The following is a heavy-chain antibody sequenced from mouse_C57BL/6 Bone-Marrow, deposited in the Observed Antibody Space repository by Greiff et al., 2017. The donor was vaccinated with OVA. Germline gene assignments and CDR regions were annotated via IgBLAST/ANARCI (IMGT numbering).Heavy chain of an antibody. D-gene: IGHD1-1*01. Sequence: EVKLQQSGPVLVKPGASVKMSCKASGYTFTDYYMNWVKQSHGKSLEWIGVINPYNGGTSYNQKFKGKATLTVDKSSSTAYMELNSLTSEDSAVYYCAIITTVVEDWFAYWGQGTLVTVSA. V-gene: IGHV1-19*01. CDR1: GYTFTDYY. CDR2: INPYNGGT. J-gene: IGHJ3*01. CDR3: AIITTVVEDWFAY.